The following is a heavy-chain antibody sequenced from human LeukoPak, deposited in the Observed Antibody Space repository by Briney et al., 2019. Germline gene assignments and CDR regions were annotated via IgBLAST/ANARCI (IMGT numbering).Heavy chain of an antibody. J-gene: IGHJ4*02. D-gene: IGHD3-3*01. CDR1: GFTFSSYS. CDR2: ISGSGGST. Sequence: PGGSLRLSCAASGFTFSSYSMNWVRQAPGKGLEWVSAISGSGGSTYYADSVKGRFTISRDNSKNTLYLQMNSLRAEDTAVYYCAKTPTGFWSGYPMGPTYYFDYWGQGTLVTVSS. V-gene: IGHV3-23*01. CDR3: AKTPTGFWSGYPMGPTYYFDY.